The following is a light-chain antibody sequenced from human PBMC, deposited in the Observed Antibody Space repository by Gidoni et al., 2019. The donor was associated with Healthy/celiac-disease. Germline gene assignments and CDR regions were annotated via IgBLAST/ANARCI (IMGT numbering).Light chain of an antibody. J-gene: IGKJ1*01. CDR2: GAS. CDR1: QSVSSN. V-gene: IGKV3-15*01. CDR3: QQYNNWWT. Sequence: EIVMTQSPAPLSVSPGERATLSCRASQSVSSNLAWYQQKPGQAPRLLIYGASTRATGIPARFSGSGSGTEFTLTISSLQSEDFAVYYCQQYNNWWTLGQGTKVEIK.